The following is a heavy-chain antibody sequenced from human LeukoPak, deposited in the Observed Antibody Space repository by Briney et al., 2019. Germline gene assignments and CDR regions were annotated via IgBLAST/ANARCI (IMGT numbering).Heavy chain of an antibody. Sequence: ASVTVSCKTSGYTFTEYFLHWLRQAPGQGLEWMGWISAYNGNTNYAQKLQGRVTMTTDTSTSTAYMELRSLRSDDTAVYYCARDLYDFWSGSGYWGQGTLVTVSS. CDR3: ARDLYDFWSGSGY. V-gene: IGHV1-18*04. CDR2: ISAYNGNT. J-gene: IGHJ4*02. CDR1: GYTFTEYF. D-gene: IGHD3-3*01.